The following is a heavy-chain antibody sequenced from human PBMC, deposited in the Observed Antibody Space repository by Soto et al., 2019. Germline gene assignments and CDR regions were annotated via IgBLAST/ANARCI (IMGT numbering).Heavy chain of an antibody. D-gene: IGHD3-10*01. CDR2: IKQDGSEK. CDR3: ARGGGPFTMDDAFDI. J-gene: IGHJ3*02. V-gene: IGHV3-7*05. CDR1: GFTFSSYW. Sequence: GGSLRLSCAASGFTFSSYWMSWVRQAPGKGLEWVANIKQDGSEKYYVDSVKGRFTISRDNAKNSLYLQMNSLRAEDTAVYYCARGGGPFTMDDAFDIWGQGTMVTVSS.